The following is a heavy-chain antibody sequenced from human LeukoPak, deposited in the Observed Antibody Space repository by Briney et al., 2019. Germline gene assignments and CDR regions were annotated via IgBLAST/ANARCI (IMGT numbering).Heavy chain of an antibody. CDR3: AKRGIVIRAVIIIGFHKEAYYFDY. CDR2: ISERGGST. D-gene: IGHD3-10*01. V-gene: IGHV3-23*01. CDR1: GFTFSSYA. J-gene: IGHJ4*02. Sequence: PGRSLRLSCAASGFTFSSYAMHWVRQAPGKGLEWVSGISERGGSTNYADSVKGRFIISRDTSKNTVYLQMNSLRVEDTAVYFCAKRGIVIRAVIIIGFHKEAYYFDYWGQGILVTVSS.